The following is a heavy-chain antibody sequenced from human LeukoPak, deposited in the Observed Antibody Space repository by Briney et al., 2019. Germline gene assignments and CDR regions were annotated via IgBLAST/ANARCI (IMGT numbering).Heavy chain of an antibody. CDR3: AREKLGDCSGGSCYTPVAFDI. D-gene: IGHD2-15*01. V-gene: IGHV3-21*01. J-gene: IGHJ3*02. CDR2: ISSSSSYI. Sequence: GGSLRLSCAASGFTFSSYSMNWVRQAPGKGLEWVSSISSSSSYIYYADSVKGRFTISRDNAKNSLYLQMNSLRAEDTAVYYCAREKLGDCSGGSCYTPVAFDIWGQGTMVTVSS. CDR1: GFTFSSYS.